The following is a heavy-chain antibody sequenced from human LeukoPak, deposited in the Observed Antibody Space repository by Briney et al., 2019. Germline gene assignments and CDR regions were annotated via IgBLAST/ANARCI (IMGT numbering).Heavy chain of an antibody. CDR1: GGTFSSYA. Sequence: SVEVSCKASGGTFSSYAISWVRQAPGQGLEWMGGIIPIFGTANYAQKFQGRVTITTDESTSTAYMELSSLRSEDTAVYYCARSRRVGYLADYWGQGTLVTVSS. D-gene: IGHD1-26*01. CDR2: IIPIFGTA. V-gene: IGHV1-69*05. J-gene: IGHJ4*02. CDR3: ARSRRVGYLADY.